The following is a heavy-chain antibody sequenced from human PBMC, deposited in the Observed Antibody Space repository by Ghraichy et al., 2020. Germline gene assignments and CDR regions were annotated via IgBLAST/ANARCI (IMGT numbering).Heavy chain of an antibody. J-gene: IGHJ4*02. CDR3: ARDSSRRWSGYWGY. CDR2: IYTSGST. D-gene: IGHD3-3*01. V-gene: IGHV4-4*07. CDR1: GGSISSYY. Sequence: SETLSLTCTVSGGSISSYYWSWIRQPAGKGLEWIGRIYTSGSTNYNPSLKSRVTMSVDTSKNQFSLKLSSVTAADTAVYYCARDSSRRWSGYWGYWGQGTLVTVSS.